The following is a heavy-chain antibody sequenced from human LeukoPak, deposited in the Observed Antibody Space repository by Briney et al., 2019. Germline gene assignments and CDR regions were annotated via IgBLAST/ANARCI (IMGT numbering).Heavy chain of an antibody. Sequence: PSETLSLTCTVSGGSISSYYWSWTRQPPGKGLEWIGYIYYSGSTNYNPSLKSRVTISVDTSKNQFSLKLSSVTAADTAVYYCARGVAVANFDYWGQGTLVTVSS. J-gene: IGHJ4*02. CDR3: ARGVAVANFDY. CDR2: IYYSGST. CDR1: GGSISSYY. V-gene: IGHV4-59*01. D-gene: IGHD6-19*01.